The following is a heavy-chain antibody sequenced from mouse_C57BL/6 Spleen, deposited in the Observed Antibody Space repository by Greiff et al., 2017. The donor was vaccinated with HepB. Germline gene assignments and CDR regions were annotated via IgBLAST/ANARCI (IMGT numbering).Heavy chain of an antibody. CDR1: GFSLTIYG. Sequence: QVQLQQSGPGLVQPSQSLSITCTVSGFSLTIYGVHWVRQSPGKGLEWLGVIWSGGSTDYNAAFISRLSISKDNSKSQVFFKMNSLQADDTAIYYCARGGTTVVASFDYWGQGTTLTVSS. V-gene: IGHV2-2*01. D-gene: IGHD1-1*01. CDR2: IWSGGST. CDR3: ARGGTTVVASFDY. J-gene: IGHJ2*01.